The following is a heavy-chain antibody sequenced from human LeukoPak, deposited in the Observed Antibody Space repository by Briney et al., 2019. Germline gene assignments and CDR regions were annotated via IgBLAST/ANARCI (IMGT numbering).Heavy chain of an antibody. J-gene: IGHJ4*02. CDR2: IYYSGST. V-gene: IGHV4-59*08. CDR1: GGSISSYY. Sequence: PSETLSLTCTVSGGSISSYYWSWIRQPPGKGLEWIGYIYYSGSTNYNPSLKSRVTISVDTSKNQFSLKLSSVTAADTAVYYCARHVPLYGFLDYWGQGTLVTVSS. D-gene: IGHD2-2*02. CDR3: ARHVPLYGFLDY.